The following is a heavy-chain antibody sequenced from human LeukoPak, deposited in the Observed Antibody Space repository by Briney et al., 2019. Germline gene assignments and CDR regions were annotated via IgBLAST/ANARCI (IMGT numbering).Heavy chain of an antibody. D-gene: IGHD6-6*01. J-gene: IGHJ6*02. CDR1: GYTLTELS. V-gene: IGHV1-24*01. CDR3: ARGGTWPSSAGYYYYYGMDV. CDR2: FDPEDGET. Sequence: ASVKVSCKVSGYTLTELSMHWVRQAPGKGLEWMGGFDPEDGETIYAQKFQGRVTITRDTSASTAYMELSSLRSEDTAVYYCARGGTWPSSAGYYYYYGMDVWGQGTTVTVSS.